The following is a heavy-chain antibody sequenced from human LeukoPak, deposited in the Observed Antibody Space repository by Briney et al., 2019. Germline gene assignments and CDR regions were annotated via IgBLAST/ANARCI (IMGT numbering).Heavy chain of an antibody. D-gene: IGHD3-10*01. V-gene: IGHV3-23*01. CDR1: GFTFSSYA. CDR2: ISGSGGST. J-gene: IGHJ4*02. Sequence: GGSLRLSCAASGFTFSSYAMNWVRQAPGKGLEWVSAISGSGGSTYYADSVKGRFTMSRDNSKNTLYLQMNSLRAEDTAVYYCARSGSYYSPFDYWGQGTLVTVSS. CDR3: ARSGSYYSPFDY.